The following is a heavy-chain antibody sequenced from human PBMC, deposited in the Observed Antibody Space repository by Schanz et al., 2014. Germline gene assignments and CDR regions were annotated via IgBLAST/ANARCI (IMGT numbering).Heavy chain of an antibody. D-gene: IGHD6-13*01. CDR2: ISHDGSKE. CDR3: XXXADSXXXXXXMQXFXY. CDR1: GFTFRTYA. V-gene: IGHV3-30*04. J-gene: IGHJ4*01. Sequence: QVQLVESGGGVVQPGGSLRLSCTVSGFTFRTYAVHWVRQAPGMGLEWVAAISHDGSKEFYIDSVKGRFTISRDNSKXXXXXXMSRXXXXXXXXXXXXXXADSXXXXXXMQXFXYWGHGTQVVVSS.